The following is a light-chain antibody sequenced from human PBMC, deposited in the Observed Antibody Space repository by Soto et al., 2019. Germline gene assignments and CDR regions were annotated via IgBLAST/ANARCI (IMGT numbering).Light chain of an antibody. CDR1: QSVASH. CDR2: DAS. V-gene: IGKV3-15*01. J-gene: IGKJ3*01. Sequence: ETMMMQSPATLSASPGERVSLSCRASQSVASHFAWYQQRPGQAPRLLIYDASTRATGIPARFSGSGSGTEFTLSITTLQSEDFAVYDGQPYNNWPLTFGPGTKVEIK. CDR3: QPYNNWPLT.